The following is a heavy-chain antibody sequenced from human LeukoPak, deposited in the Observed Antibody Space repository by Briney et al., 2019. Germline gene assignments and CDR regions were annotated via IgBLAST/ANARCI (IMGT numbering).Heavy chain of an antibody. D-gene: IGHD6-19*01. CDR2: INPSGGST. J-gene: IGHJ4*02. CDR1: GYTFTSYY. CDR3: ARDGIAVAGYDY. V-gene: IGHV1-46*01. Sequence: ASVKVSCKASGYTFTSYYMHWVRQAPGQGLEWMGIINPSGGSTSYAQKFQGRVTMTRDTSTSTVYMELSSLRSEDTALYYCARDGIAVAGYDYWGQGTLVTVSS.